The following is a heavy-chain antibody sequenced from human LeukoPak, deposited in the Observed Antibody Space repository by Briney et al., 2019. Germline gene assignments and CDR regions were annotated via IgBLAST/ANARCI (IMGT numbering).Heavy chain of an antibody. CDR2: NYYSGST. CDR3: ARTDYGAKAFDY. D-gene: IGHD4-23*01. CDR1: GGSISSYY. V-gene: IGHV4-59*01. Sequence: SETLSLTCTVSGGSISSYYWSWIRQPPGKGLEWIGYNYYSGSTKYNPSLKSRVTISVDTSKNHFSLKLSSVTAADTAVYYCARTDYGAKAFDYWGQGTLVTVSS. J-gene: IGHJ4*02.